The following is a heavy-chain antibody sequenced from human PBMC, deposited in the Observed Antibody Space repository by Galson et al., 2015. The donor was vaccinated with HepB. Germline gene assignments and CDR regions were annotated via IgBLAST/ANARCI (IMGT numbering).Heavy chain of an antibody. CDR1: GGTFSSYA. CDR3: ARLRGVRHWYFDL. V-gene: IGHV1-69*04. CDR2: IIPILGIA. J-gene: IGHJ2*01. Sequence: SVKVSCKASGGTFSSYAISWVRQAPGQGLEWMGRIIPILGIANYAQKFQGRVTITADKSTSTAYMELSSLRSEDTAVYYCARLRGVRHWYFDLWGRGTLVTVSS. D-gene: IGHD3-10*01.